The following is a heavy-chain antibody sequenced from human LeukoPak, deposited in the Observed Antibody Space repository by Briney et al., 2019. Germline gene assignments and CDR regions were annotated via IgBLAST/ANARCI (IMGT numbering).Heavy chain of an antibody. V-gene: IGHV6-1*01. D-gene: IGHD3-22*01. CDR3: ARVSYDSSGYVGSSDAFDI. Sequence: SQTLSLTCAISGDSVSSNSAAWNWIRQSPSRGLEWLGRTYYRSTWYNDYAVSVKSRITIKPDTSKNQFSLQLNSVTPEDTAVYYCARVSYDSSGYVGSSDAFDIWGPGTMVTVSS. CDR2: TYYRSTWYN. CDR1: GDSVSSNSAA. J-gene: IGHJ3*02.